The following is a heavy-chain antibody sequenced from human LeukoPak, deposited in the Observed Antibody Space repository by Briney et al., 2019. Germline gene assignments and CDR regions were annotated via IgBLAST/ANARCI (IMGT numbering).Heavy chain of an antibody. J-gene: IGHJ6*03. CDR1: GYTFTSYD. D-gene: IGHD6-19*01. Sequence: ASVKVSCKASGYTFTSYDINWVRQATGQGLEWMGWMNPNSGNTGYAQKFQGRVTITRNTSISTAYMELSSLRSEGTAVYYCARGDNSGWYHYYYYMDVWGKGTTVTVSS. CDR3: ARGDNSGWYHYYYYMDV. CDR2: MNPNSGNT. V-gene: IGHV1-8*03.